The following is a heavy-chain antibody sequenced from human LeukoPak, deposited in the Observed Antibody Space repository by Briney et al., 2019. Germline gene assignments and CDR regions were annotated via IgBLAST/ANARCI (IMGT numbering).Heavy chain of an antibody. CDR3: AREHGVDCSGGSCYSQYYYYYGMDV. CDR1: GYTFTGYY. V-gene: IGHV1-2*02. D-gene: IGHD2-15*01. J-gene: IGHJ6*02. Sequence: GASVKVSCKASGYTFTGYYIHWVRQAPGQGLEWMGWINPNSGGTNYAQKFQGRVTMTRDTSISTAYMELSSLRSEDTAVYYCAREHGVDCSGGSCYSQYYYYYGMDVWGQGTTVTVSS. CDR2: INPNSGGT.